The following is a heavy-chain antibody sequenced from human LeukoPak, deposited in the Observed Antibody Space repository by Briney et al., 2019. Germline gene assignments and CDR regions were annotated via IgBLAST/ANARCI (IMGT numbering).Heavy chain of an antibody. CDR2: ISSNGGST. D-gene: IGHD3-3*01. V-gene: IGHV3-64*01. J-gene: IGHJ4*02. CDR3: ARVGGYDFWSGYCDD. CDR1: GFTFSSYA. Sequence: PGGSLRLSCVASGFTFSSYAMHWVRQAPGKGLEYVSAISSNGGSTYYANSVKGRFTISRDNSKNTLYLQMGSLRAEDMAVYYCARVGGYDFWSGYCDDWGQGTLVTVCS.